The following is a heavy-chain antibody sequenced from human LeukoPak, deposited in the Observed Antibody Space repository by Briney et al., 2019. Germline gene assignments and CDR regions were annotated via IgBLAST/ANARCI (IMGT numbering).Heavy chain of an antibody. V-gene: IGHV4-61*02. D-gene: IGHD3-3*01. CDR2: IYTSGST. J-gene: IGHJ4*02. CDR3: ARGDVYDFWSGYFPGFDY. CDR1: GGSISSGSYY. Sequence: PSQTLSLTCTVSGGSISSGSYYWSWIRQPAGKGLEWIGRIYTSGSTNYNPSLKSRVTISVDTSKNQFSLKLSSVTAADTAVYYCARGDVYDFWSGYFPGFDYWGQGTLVTVSS.